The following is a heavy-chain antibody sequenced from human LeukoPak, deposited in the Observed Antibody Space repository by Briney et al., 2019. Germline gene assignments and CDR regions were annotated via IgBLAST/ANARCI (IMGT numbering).Heavy chain of an antibody. CDR2: INHSGST. J-gene: IGHJ3*02. D-gene: IGHD3-22*01. CDR3: ARELYSSGYHDAFDI. Sequence: SETLSLTCAVYGGSFSGYYWSWIRQPPGKGLEWIGEINHSGSTNYNPSLKSRVTISVDKSKNQFSLKLSSVTAADTAVYYCARELYSSGYHDAFDIWGQGTMVTVSS. CDR1: GGSFSGYY. V-gene: IGHV4-34*01.